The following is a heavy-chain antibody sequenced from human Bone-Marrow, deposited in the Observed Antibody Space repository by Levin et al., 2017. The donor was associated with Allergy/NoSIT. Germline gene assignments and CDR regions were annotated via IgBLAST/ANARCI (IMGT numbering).Heavy chain of an antibody. CDR3: GRSYRNYAGWVDP. CDR2: FDPIDGET. V-gene: IGHV1-24*01. CDR1: GYSLTEYS. Sequence: ASVKVSCKVSGYSLTEYSTQWVRQAPGKGLEWMGGFDPIDGETIYAQRFQDRVSLTQESSTDTAYMELKSLTSDDTAIYYCGRSYRNYAGWVDPWGQGTLVTVSS. D-gene: IGHD3-16*02. J-gene: IGHJ5*02.